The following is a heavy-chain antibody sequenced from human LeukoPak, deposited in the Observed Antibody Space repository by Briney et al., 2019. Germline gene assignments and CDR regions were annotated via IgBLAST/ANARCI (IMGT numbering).Heavy chain of an antibody. V-gene: IGHV4-34*01. D-gene: IGHD6-19*01. Sequence: SETLSLTCAVYGGSFSGYYWSWIRQPPGKGLEWIGEIDHSGSTNYNPSLKNRVTISLDTSKNQFSLKLSSVTAADTAVYYCASYGRGWYYFDYWGQGTLVTVSS. CDR2: IDHSGST. CDR3: ASYGRGWYYFDY. J-gene: IGHJ4*02. CDR1: GGSFSGYY.